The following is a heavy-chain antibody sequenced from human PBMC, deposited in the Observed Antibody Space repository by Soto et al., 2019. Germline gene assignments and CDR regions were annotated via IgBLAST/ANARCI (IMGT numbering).Heavy chain of an antibody. D-gene: IGHD3-16*01. V-gene: IGHV4-39*01. J-gene: IGHJ6*02. CDR2: IYYSGST. CDR1: GGSISSSSYY. Sequence: QLQLQESGPGLVKPSETLSLTCTVSGGSISSSSYYWGWIRQPPGKGLEWIGSIYYSGSTYYNPSLKSRVTISVDTSKNQFSLKLSSVTAADTAVYYCARGDWYYYGMDVWGQGTTVTVSS. CDR3: ARGDWYYYGMDV.